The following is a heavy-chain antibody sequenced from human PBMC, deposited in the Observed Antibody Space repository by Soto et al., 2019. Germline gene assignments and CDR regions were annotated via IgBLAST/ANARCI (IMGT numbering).Heavy chain of an antibody. CDR1: GDSVSSNSAA. CDR2: TYYRSKWYN. CDR3: ARGTGTTDY. J-gene: IGHJ4*02. Sequence: SQTLSLPCAISGDSVSSNSAACNFIRQSPSRGLEWLGRTYYRSKWYNDYAVSVKSRITINPDTSKNQFSLQLNSVTPEDTAVYYCARGTGTTDYWGQGTQVTVSS. D-gene: IGHD1-7*01. V-gene: IGHV6-1*01.